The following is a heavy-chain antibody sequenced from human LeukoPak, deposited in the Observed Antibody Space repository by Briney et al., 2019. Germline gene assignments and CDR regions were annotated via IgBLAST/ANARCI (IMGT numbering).Heavy chain of an antibody. CDR3: ARGAMATTPFFDY. Sequence: SETLSPTCAVSGGSISNYYYWAWIRQPPGKGLEWIGYVYYTGSTNFNPPLKSRVTMSLDTSRNQFSLKLTSLTAADTAVYYCARGAMATTPFFDYWGQGTLVTVSS. V-gene: IGHV4-59*01. D-gene: IGHD5-24*01. CDR1: GGSISNYY. CDR2: VYYTGST. J-gene: IGHJ4*02.